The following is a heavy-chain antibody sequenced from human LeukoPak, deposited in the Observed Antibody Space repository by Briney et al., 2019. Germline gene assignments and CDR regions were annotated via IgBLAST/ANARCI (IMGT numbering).Heavy chain of an antibody. CDR2: ISTSSSTM. V-gene: IGHV3-48*01. CDR1: GFAFSTYS. D-gene: IGHD6-13*01. CDR3: ARDREKQQLPQFFYYYYMDV. Sequence: GGSLRLSCAASGFAFSTYSMNWVRQAPGKGLEWVSYISTSSSTMYYADSVKGRFTISRDNARNSLYLQMNSLRAEDTAVYYCARDREKQQLPQFFYYYYMDVWGKGTTVTVSS. J-gene: IGHJ6*03.